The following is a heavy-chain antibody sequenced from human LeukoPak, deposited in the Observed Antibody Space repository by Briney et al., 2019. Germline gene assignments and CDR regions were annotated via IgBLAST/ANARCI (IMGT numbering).Heavy chain of an antibody. CDR2: ISDSGHRT. CDR3: AKDSYDTSI. CDR1: GFTFSTYG. V-gene: IGHV3-23*01. Sequence: GGSLRLSCAASGFTFSTYGMTWVRQAPAKGLEWVSAISDSGHRTFYADSVKGRVTISRDNSKNTLYLQINSLRAEDTAVYYCAKDSYDTSIWGQGTLVTVSS. J-gene: IGHJ4*02. D-gene: IGHD3-22*01.